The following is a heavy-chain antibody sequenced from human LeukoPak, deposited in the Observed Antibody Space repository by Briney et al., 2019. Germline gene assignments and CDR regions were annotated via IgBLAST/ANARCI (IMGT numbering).Heavy chain of an antibody. CDR1: GFTVSSNY. CDR2: IYSGGSA. J-gene: IGHJ4*02. D-gene: IGHD3-16*01. Sequence: GGSLRLSCAASGFTVSSNYMSWVRQAPGKGLEWVSVIYSGGSAYYADSVKGRFTISRDNSKNTLFLHMNSLRAEDTAVYYCAKALGGYHFDYWGQGTLVTVSS. V-gene: IGHV3-53*01. CDR3: AKALGGYHFDY.